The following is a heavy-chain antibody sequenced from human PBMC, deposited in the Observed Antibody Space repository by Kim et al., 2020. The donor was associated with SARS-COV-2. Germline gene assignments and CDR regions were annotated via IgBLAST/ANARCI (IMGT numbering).Heavy chain of an antibody. Sequence: SQTLSLTCAISGDSVSSNSAAWNWIRQSPSRGLEWLGRTYYRSKWYNDYALSVKSRITINPDTAKNQFSLQLNSVTPEDTAVYYCARSLTMIWGVQFDPWGQGTLVTVSS. CDR3: ARSLTMIWGVQFDP. J-gene: IGHJ5*02. CDR1: GDSVSSNSAA. V-gene: IGHV6-1*01. D-gene: IGHD3-10*01. CDR2: TYYRSKWYN.